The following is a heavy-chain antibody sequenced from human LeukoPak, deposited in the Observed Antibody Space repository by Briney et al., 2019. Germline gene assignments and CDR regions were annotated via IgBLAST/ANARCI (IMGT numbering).Heavy chain of an antibody. V-gene: IGHV3-53*01. CDR2: TYSGGRT. CDR3: ARIAVTYTFDY. D-gene: IGHD4-17*01. CDR1: GFTVSSNY. J-gene: IGHJ4*02. Sequence: GGSLRLSCAASGFTVSSNYMSWVRQTPGKGLEWVSVTYSGGRTYYADSVKSRFTISRDNAKKSLYLQMNSLRAEDTAVYYCARIAVTYTFDYWGQGTLVTVSS.